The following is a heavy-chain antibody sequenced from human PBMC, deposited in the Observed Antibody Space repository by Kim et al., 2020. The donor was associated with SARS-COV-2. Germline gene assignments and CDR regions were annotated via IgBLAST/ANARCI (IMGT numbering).Heavy chain of an antibody. J-gene: IGHJ6*02. V-gene: IGHV4-59*01. Sequence: SETLSLTCTVSGGSISSYYWSWIRQPPGKGLEWIGYIYYSGSTNYNPSLKSRVTISVDTSKNQFSLKLSSVTAADTAVYYCARDRRPGSYYNEYYYYYYGMHVWGQGTTVTVSS. CDR1: GGSISSYY. CDR2: IYYSGST. D-gene: IGHD3-10*01. CDR3: ARDRRPGSYYNEYYYYYYGMHV.